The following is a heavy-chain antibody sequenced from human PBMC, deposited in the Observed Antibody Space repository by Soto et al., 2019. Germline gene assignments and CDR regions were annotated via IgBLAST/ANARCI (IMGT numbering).Heavy chain of an antibody. CDR2: IIPRFGTR. V-gene: IGHV1-69*01. CDR3: ARGRGLCNSGRSELDQ. D-gene: IGHD6-19*01. J-gene: IGHJ4*02. Sequence: QVQLVQSGAEVKTPGSSVRVSCKASGGTFSRYTLNWVRQAPGQGLEWMGGIIPRFGTRNYAPTLQDRVTISADESTNTAYMELNSLMSEDTAVYYCARGRGLCNSGRSELDQWGQGTLVTVSS. CDR1: GGTFSRYT.